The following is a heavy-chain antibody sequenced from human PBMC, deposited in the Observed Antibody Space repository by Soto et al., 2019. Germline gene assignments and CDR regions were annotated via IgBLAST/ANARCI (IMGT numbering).Heavy chain of an antibody. D-gene: IGHD2-2*01. J-gene: IGHJ4*02. CDR3: AKRQFFTPYCSSPTCYEGHGSFDS. CDR2: ISGSGGST. Sequence: EVQLLESGGGLVQPGGSLRLSCAASGFTFSSYAMSWVRQAPGKGLEWVSAISGSGGSTYYADSVKGRFTISRDNSKTTLYLQMNSLRAEDTAVYYCAKRQFFTPYCSSPTCYEGHGSFDSWGQGTLVTVSS. CDR1: GFTFSSYA. V-gene: IGHV3-23*01.